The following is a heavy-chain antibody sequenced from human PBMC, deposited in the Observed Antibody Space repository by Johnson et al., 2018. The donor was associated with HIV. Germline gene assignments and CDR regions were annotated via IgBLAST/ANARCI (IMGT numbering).Heavy chain of an antibody. Sequence: VQLVESGGGVVQPGRSLRLSCAASGFTFSSYAMHWVRQAPGKGLEWVSVIYSGGSTKYADSVRGRFTISRDKSKNTLYLQMNSLRAEDTAVYYCARSGQLPEDAFDMWGQGTMVTVSS. CDR2: IYSGGST. J-gene: IGHJ3*02. V-gene: IGHV3-66*01. D-gene: IGHD1-7*01. CDR3: ARSGQLPEDAFDM. CDR1: GFTFSSYA.